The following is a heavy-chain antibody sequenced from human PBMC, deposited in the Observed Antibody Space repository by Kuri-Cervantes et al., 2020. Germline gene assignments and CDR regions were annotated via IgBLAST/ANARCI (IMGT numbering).Heavy chain of an antibody. V-gene: IGHV3-9*01. CDR2: ISWNSGSI. CDR3: ANLAHGQWLARGHDAFDI. D-gene: IGHD6-19*01. Sequence: LSLTFAASGFTVSSNYMSWVRQAPGKGLEWVSGISWNSGSIGYADSVKGRFTISRDNAKNSLYLQMNMLRAEDTALYYCANLAHGQWLARGHDAFDIWGQGTMVTVSS. CDR1: GFTVSSNY. J-gene: IGHJ3*02.